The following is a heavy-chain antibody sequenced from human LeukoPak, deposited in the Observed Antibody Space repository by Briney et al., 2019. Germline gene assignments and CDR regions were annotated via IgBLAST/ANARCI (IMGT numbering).Heavy chain of an antibody. V-gene: IGHV5-51*01. CDR2: IYAADSDM. CDR3: ARHSAVAGRLDAFDI. D-gene: IGHD6-19*01. J-gene: IGHJ3*02. Sequence: GESLKISCKGSGYSFTSYWIGWVRQMPGKGLEWMGIIYAADSDMRYSPSFQGQVTISADKSISTAYLQWSSLKASDTAIYYCARHSAVAGRLDAFDIWGQGTMVTVSS. CDR1: GYSFTSYW.